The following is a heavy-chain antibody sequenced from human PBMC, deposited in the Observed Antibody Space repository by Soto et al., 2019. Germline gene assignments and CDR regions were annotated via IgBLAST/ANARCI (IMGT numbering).Heavy chain of an antibody. CDR2: ISGSGGTT. CDR3: AKGRGRFKSGVQKTFDS. CDR1: GVIFDTYA. V-gene: IGHV3-23*01. Sequence: LRLSCVASGVIFDTYAMSWVRQAPWKGLEWVSAISGSGGTTYYADSVKGRLTISRDNSKNILYLQLNSLRVEDTAVYYCAKGRGRFKSGVQKTFDSWGQGTLVTVSS. D-gene: IGHD2-8*01. J-gene: IGHJ4*02.